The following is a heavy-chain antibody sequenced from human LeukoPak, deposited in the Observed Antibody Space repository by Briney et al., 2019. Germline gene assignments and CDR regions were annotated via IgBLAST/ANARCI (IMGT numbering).Heavy chain of an antibody. V-gene: IGHV4-4*07. CDR2: IYSSGST. CDR3: ARVYGSSWHEFDY. D-gene: IGHD6-13*01. J-gene: IGHJ4*02. Sequence: PSETLSLTCTVSSGSISSYYWSWIRQPAGKGLEWIGRIYSSGSTTYNPSLKSRVTMSVDTSKNQFSLKVNSVTAADTAVYYCARVYGSSWHEFDYWGQGTLVTVSS. CDR1: SGSISSYY.